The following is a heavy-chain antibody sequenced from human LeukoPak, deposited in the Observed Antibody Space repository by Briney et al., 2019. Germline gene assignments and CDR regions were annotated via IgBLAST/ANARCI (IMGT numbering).Heavy chain of an antibody. CDR1: GFTFSSYS. CDR2: ISSSSSYI. J-gene: IGHJ6*02. CDR3: ARVDTGYYGMDV. V-gene: IGHV3-21*01. D-gene: IGHD3-9*01. Sequence: GGPLRLSCAASGFTFSSYSMNWVRQAPGKGLEWVSSISSSSSYIYYADSVKGRFTISRDNAKNSLYLQMNSLRAEDTAVYYCARVDTGYYGMDVWGQGTTVTVSS.